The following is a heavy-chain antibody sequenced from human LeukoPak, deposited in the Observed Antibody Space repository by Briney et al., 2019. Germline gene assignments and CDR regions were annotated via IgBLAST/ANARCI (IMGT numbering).Heavy chain of an antibody. Sequence: GGSLRLSCAASGFTFSNAWMSWVRQAPGKGLEWVGRIKSKADGGTTDYAAPVKGRFTISGDDSKNTLYLQMNSLKTEDTAVYYCTTGIAVAGTDFDYWGQGTLVTVSS. CDR1: GFTFSNAW. CDR2: IKSKADGGTT. J-gene: IGHJ4*02. CDR3: TTGIAVAGTDFDY. V-gene: IGHV3-15*01. D-gene: IGHD6-19*01.